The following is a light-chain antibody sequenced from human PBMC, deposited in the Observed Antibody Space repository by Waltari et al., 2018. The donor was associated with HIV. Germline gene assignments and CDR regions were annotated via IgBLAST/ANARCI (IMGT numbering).Light chain of an antibody. CDR1: KSVLYSHNSKNY. CDR3: QQYYSTPLT. V-gene: IGKV4-1*01. CDR2: WAS. J-gene: IGKJ4*01. Sequence: DIVMTQSPDSLAVHQGERATIKCNSSKSVLYSHNSKNYLAWYPQRPGQPPKLLIYWASIRESGVPNRVSGSGSGTDFTRTISSLQAEDVAVYYWQQYYSTPLTFGGGTKVDSK.